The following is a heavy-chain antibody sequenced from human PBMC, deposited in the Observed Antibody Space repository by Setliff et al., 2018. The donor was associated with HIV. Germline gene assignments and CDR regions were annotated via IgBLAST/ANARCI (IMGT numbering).Heavy chain of an antibody. J-gene: IGHJ1*01. CDR3: ARDPAPSSSASYFQH. CDR2: ISASSDST. D-gene: IGHD6-6*01. V-gene: IGHV1-18*01. Sequence: ASVKVSCKASGYTFTSYGISWVRQAPGQGLEGMGWISASSDSTTYAQKFQGRVTMTRDTSTSTVYMELSSLRSEDTAVYYCARDPAPSSSASYFQHWGQGTRSPSPQ. CDR1: GYTFTSYG.